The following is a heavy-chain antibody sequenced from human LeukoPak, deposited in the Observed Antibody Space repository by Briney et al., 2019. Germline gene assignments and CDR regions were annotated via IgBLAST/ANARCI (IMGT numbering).Heavy chain of an antibody. J-gene: IGHJ4*02. CDR1: GYTFTGYG. D-gene: IGHD2-2*01. Sequence: GASVKVSCTASGYTFTGYGISWVRQAPGQGLEWMGWISTYNGNTNYAQKLQGRVTMTTDTSTSTAYMELRSLRSDDTAVYYCARDLNGYCSSTSCYQMGNWAQGTLVTVSS. CDR3: ARDLNGYCSSTSCYQMGN. V-gene: IGHV1-18*04. CDR2: ISTYNGNT.